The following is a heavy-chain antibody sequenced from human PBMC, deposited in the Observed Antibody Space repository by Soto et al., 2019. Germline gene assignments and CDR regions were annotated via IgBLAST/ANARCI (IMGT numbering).Heavy chain of an antibody. CDR3: ARDATIAAAGTVDY. J-gene: IGHJ4*02. Sequence: GGSLRLSCAASGFTFSSYAMSWVRQAPGKGLEWVSAISGSGGSTYYADSVKGRFTISRDNTKNSLYLQMNSLRAEDTAVYYCARDATIAAAGTVDYWGQGTLVTVSS. CDR2: ISGSGGST. D-gene: IGHD6-13*01. V-gene: IGHV3-23*01. CDR1: GFTFSSYA.